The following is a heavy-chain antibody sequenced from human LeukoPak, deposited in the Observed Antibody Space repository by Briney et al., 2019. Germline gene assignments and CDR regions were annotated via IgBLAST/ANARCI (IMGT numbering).Heavy chain of an antibody. CDR3: AKSITTYRYYFDY. CDR1: GFTFSSYG. CDR2: ISYDGSNK. J-gene: IGHJ4*02. V-gene: IGHV3-30*18. D-gene: IGHD1-20*01. Sequence: SGRSLRLSCAASGFTFSSYGMHWVRQAPGKGLEWVAVISYDGSNKYYADSVKGRFTISRDNSKNTLYLQMNNLRAEDTAVHYCAKSITTYRYYFDYWGQGTLVTVSS.